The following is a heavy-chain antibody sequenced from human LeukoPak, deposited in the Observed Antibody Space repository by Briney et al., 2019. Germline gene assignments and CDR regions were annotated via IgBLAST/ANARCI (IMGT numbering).Heavy chain of an antibody. CDR3: ARGSSGWSYYYYYMDV. V-gene: IGHV1-69*13. Sequence: GASVKVSCKASGCTFSSYAISWVRQAPGQGLEWMGGIIPIFGTANYAQKFQGRVTITADESTSTAYMELSSLRSEDTAVYYCARGSSGWSYYYYYMDVWGKGTTVTVSS. D-gene: IGHD6-19*01. J-gene: IGHJ6*03. CDR1: GCTFSSYA. CDR2: IIPIFGTA.